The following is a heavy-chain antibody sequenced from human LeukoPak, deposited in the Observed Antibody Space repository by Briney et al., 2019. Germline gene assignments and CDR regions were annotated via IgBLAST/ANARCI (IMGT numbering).Heavy chain of an antibody. D-gene: IGHD3-10*01. J-gene: IGHJ4*02. CDR1: GGSISSGGYY. CDR3: ARDRPSYGSGSYYLDY. Sequence: SETLFLTCTVSGGSISSGGYYWSWIRQHPGKGLEWIGYIYYSGSTYYNPSLKSRVTISVDTSKNQFSLKLSSVTAADTAVYYCARDRPSYGSGSYYLDYWGQGTLVTVSS. CDR2: IYYSGST. V-gene: IGHV4-31*03.